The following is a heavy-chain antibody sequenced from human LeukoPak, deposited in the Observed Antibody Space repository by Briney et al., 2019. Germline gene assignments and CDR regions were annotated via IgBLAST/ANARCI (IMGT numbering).Heavy chain of an antibody. CDR1: GFTFSSYG. CDR2: IRYDGSNK. J-gene: IGHJ4*02. D-gene: IGHD1-26*01. V-gene: IGHV3-30*02. Sequence: PGGSLRLSCAASGFTFSSYGMHWVRPAPGKGLEWVAFIRYDGSNKYYADSVKGRFTISRDNSKNTLYLQMNSLRAEDTAVYYCAPGSGSRFDYWGQGTLVTVSS. CDR3: APGSGSRFDY.